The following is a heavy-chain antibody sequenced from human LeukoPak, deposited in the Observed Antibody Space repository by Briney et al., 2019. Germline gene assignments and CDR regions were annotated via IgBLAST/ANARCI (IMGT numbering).Heavy chain of an antibody. D-gene: IGHD2-15*01. CDR2: INPNSGGT. J-gene: IGHJ4*02. Sequence: GAPVKVSCKASGYTFTGYYMHWVRQAPGQGLEWMGWINPNSGGTNYAQKFQGRVTMTRDTSISTAYMELSRLRSDDTAVYYCARVAFRYCSGGSCYFDYWGQGTLVTVSS. CDR3: ARVAFRYCSGGSCYFDY. V-gene: IGHV1-2*02. CDR1: GYTFTGYY.